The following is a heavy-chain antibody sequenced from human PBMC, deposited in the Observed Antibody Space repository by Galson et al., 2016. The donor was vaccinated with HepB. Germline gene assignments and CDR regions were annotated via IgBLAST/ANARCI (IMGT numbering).Heavy chain of an antibody. J-gene: IGHJ6*02. D-gene: IGHD3-16*01. CDR2: IIPIFGSP. CDR3: AVRPGAAAKNPRMRVGVANNYYYGLDV. V-gene: IGHV1-69*06. Sequence: SVKVSCKASGGTLSSFTRYAVAWVRQAPGQGLEWMGGIIPIFGSPTPAQRFQGRITITADTSTSTTYMELSGLSLDDTAIYYCAVRPGAAAKNPRMRVGVANNYYYGLDVWGQGTTVTVS. CDR1: GGTLSSFTRYA.